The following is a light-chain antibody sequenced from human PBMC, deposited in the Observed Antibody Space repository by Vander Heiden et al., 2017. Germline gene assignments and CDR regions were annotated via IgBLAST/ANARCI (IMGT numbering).Light chain of an antibody. CDR3: QQYYSTPRT. CDR2: WAS. CDR1: QSVLYSSNNKNC. Sequence: DIVMTQSPESMAVSMGERATIHCKSSQSVLYSSNNKNCLAWYQQKPGQPPKLLIYWASTRESGVPDRFSVSGSGTDFTLTISSLQAEDVAVYYCQQYYSTPRTFGQGTKVEIK. V-gene: IGKV4-1*01. J-gene: IGKJ1*01.